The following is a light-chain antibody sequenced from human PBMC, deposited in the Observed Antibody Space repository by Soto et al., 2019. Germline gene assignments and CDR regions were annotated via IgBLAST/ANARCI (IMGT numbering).Light chain of an antibody. Sequence: EIVLTQSPGTLSLSPGERATLSCRASQSVSSSYLAWYQQKPGLAPRLLIYDASSRATGIPDRFSGSGSGTDFTLTISRLEPEDFAVYYCQQFGSLLYTFGQGTKLEIK. V-gene: IGKV3D-20*01. CDR3: QQFGSLLYT. CDR1: QSVSSSY. J-gene: IGKJ2*01. CDR2: DAS.